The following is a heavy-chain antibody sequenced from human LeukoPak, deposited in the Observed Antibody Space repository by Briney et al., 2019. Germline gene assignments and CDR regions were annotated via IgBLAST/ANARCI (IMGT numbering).Heavy chain of an antibody. D-gene: IGHD3-22*01. V-gene: IGHV3-21*01. CDR2: ISSSSSYI. Sequence: PGGSLRLSCAASGFTFSSYSMNWVRQAPGKGLEWVSSISSSSSYIYYADSVKGRFTISRDNAKNSLYLQMNSLRAEDTAVYYRARPAREEYYYDSSGYSAADYWGQGTLVTVSS. J-gene: IGHJ4*02. CDR3: ARPAREEYYYDSSGYSAADY. CDR1: GFTFSSYS.